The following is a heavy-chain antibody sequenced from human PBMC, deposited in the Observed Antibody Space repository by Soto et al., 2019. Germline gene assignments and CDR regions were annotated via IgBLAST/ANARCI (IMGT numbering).Heavy chain of an antibody. CDR3: AKALHPTGSGWDDNWFDP. J-gene: IGHJ5*02. V-gene: IGHV3-30*18. Sequence: QVQLVESGGGVVQPGRSLRLSCAASGFTFSSYGMHWVRQAPGKGLEWVAVISYDGSNKYYADSVKGRFTISRDNSKNTLYLQMNSLRAEDTAVYYGAKALHPTGSGWDDNWFDPWGQGTLVTVSS. D-gene: IGHD6-19*01. CDR2: ISYDGSNK. CDR1: GFTFSSYG.